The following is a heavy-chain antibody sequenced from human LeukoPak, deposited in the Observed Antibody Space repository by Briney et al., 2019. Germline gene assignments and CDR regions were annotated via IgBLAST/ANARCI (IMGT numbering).Heavy chain of an antibody. J-gene: IGHJ6*03. CDR3: ARARFETTVTTLVRKKDYYYYNMDV. Sequence: GGSLRLSCAASGFTFSSYAMSWVRQAPGKGLEWVSGISGSDGSTNYADSVKGRFTISRENSKNSLYLQMNSLRAEDTAVYYCARARFETTVTTLVRKKDYYYYNMDVWGKGTTVTVSS. V-gene: IGHV3-23*01. CDR2: ISGSDGST. D-gene: IGHD4-17*01. CDR1: GFTFSSYA.